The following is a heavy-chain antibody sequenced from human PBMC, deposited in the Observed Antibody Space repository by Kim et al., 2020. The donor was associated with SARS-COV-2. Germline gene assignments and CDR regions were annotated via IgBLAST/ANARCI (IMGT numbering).Heavy chain of an antibody. CDR2: IIPILGIA. D-gene: IGHD5-12*01. Sequence: SVKVSCKASGGTFSSYAISWVRQAPGQGLEWMGRIIPILGIANYAQKFQGRVTITADKSSSTAYMELSSLRSEDTAVYYCARPSDYEGYWGQGTLVTVSS. CDR1: GGTFSSYA. V-gene: IGHV1-69*04. J-gene: IGHJ4*02. CDR3: ARPSDYEGY.